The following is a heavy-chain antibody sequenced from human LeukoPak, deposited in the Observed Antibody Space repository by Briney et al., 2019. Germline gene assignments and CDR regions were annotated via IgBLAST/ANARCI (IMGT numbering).Heavy chain of an antibody. J-gene: IGHJ4*02. V-gene: IGHV4-59*01. CDR1: SGSINGYF. CDR3: ARGSRPDYFGSGSFLY. D-gene: IGHD3-10*01. CDR2: IYYTGST. Sequence: PSETLSLTCTVSSGSINGYFWSWIRQPPGKGLEWIGYIYYTGSTKYNPSLKSRVTMSVDTSKNQFSLKLSSVTAADTAVYYCARGSRPDYFGSGSFLYWGQGTLVTVSS.